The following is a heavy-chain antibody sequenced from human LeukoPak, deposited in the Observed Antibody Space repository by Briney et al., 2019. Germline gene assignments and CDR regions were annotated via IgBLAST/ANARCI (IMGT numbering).Heavy chain of an antibody. CDR1: GFIFSNYW. D-gene: IGHD2-2*02. CDR3: ARGVIPGTIQWSLDY. Sequence: SGGSLRLSCAASGFIFSNYWMTWVHQAPGKGLEWVANIGPDGGEKFGLDSVKGRFTFSRDNARNSLFLQMDSLRAEDTAVYYCARGVIPGTIQWSLDYWGRGTLVTVSS. V-gene: IGHV3-7*04. CDR2: IGPDGGEK. J-gene: IGHJ4*02.